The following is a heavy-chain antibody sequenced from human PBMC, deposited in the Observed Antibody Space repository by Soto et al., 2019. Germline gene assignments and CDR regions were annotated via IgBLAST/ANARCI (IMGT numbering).Heavy chain of an antibody. CDR2: INHSGST. CDR3: ARGDFWSGYYTGAWYNWFDP. J-gene: IGHJ5*02. D-gene: IGHD3-3*01. CDR1: GGSFSGYY. Sequence: SETLSLTCAGYGGSFSGYYWSWIRQPPGKGLEWIGEINHSGSTNYNPSLKSRVTISVDTSKNQFSLKLSSVTAADTAVYYCARGDFWSGYYTGAWYNWFDPWGQGTLVTASS. V-gene: IGHV4-34*01.